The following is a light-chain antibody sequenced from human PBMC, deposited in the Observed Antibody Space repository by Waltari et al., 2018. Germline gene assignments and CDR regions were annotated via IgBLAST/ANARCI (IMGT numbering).Light chain of an antibody. J-gene: IGLJ3*02. CDR1: RSNTGGKS. Sequence: QSLLTQPPSASGTPGQRVTISCSGRRSNTGGKSVTWYQQVPGTAPKVLIFSDNQRPSGVPDRISGSKSGTSASLAISGLQSEDETDYYCAAWDDSLNGWVFGGGTRLTVL. V-gene: IGLV1-44*01. CDR2: SDN. CDR3: AAWDDSLNGWV.